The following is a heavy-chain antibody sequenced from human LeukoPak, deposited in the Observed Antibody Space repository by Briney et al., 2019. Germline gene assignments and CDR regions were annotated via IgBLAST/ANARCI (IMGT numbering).Heavy chain of an antibody. CDR2: MVGSGDT. J-gene: IGHJ5*02. CDR3: AKDLHYNDGRWEFDP. V-gene: IGHV3-23*01. Sequence: GGSLRLSCAASGFTFSTYAMTWVRQAPGQGLEWVSGMVGSGDTYYADSVKRRFTISRDNSKNPVYLQMNSLRVEDTAIYYCAKDLHYNDGRWEFDPWGQGTLVTVSS. D-gene: IGHD5-24*01. CDR1: GFTFSTYA.